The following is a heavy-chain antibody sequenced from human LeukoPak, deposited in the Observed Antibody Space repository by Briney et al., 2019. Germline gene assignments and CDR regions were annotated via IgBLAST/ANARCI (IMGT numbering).Heavy chain of an antibody. CDR3: ARDSSSPY. J-gene: IGHJ4*02. CDR2: IKQDGSEK. D-gene: IGHD6-13*01. CDR1: GFTFSNAW. Sequence: GGSLRLSCAASGFTFSNAWMSWVRQAPGKGLEWVANIKQDGSEKYYVDSVKGRFTISRDNAKNSLYLQMNSLRAEDTAVYYCARDSSSPYWGQGTLVTVSS. V-gene: IGHV3-7*01.